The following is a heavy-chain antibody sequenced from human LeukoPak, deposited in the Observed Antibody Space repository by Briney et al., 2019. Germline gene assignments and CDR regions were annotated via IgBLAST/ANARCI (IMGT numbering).Heavy chain of an antibody. D-gene: IGHD2-21*02. CDR1: GFTVSSNY. CDR3: VREMAVTDGAFDI. CDR2: IYSGGST. Sequence: WGSLRLSCAASGFTVSSNYMSWVRQAPGKGLEWVSVIYSGGSTYYADSVKGRFTISRDHSKNTPYIQMNRLRAEDTAVYYCVREMAVTDGAFDIWGQGRMVTVSS. V-gene: IGHV3-53*01. J-gene: IGHJ3*02.